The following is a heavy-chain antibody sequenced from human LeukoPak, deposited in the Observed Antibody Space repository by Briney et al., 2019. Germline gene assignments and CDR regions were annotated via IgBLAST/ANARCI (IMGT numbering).Heavy chain of an antibody. CDR2: IYYSGST. D-gene: IGHD3-16*01. V-gene: IGHV4-59*01. CDR3: ASGTFGGAKRPFDY. CDR1: GGSITGYY. Sequence: SETLSLTCTVSGGSITGYYWSWIRQPPGKGLEWIGHIYYSGSTNYNPSLKSRVTISVDTSKNQFSLKLSSVTAADTAVYYCASGTFGGAKRPFDYWGQGTLVTVSS. J-gene: IGHJ4*02.